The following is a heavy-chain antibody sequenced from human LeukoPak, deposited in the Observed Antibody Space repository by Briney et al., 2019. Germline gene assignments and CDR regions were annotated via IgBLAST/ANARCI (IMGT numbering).Heavy chain of an antibody. Sequence: GGSLRLSCAASGFSFSYYSMHWVRQAPGTGLEWVSSITSGSNYMYYADSVKGRFTISRDNAKNSLYLQMNSLRAEGTAVYYCANHLACGSTSCPPFDDWGQGTLVTVSS. J-gene: IGHJ4*02. CDR2: ITSGSNYM. V-gene: IGHV3-21*01. D-gene: IGHD2-2*01. CDR1: GFSFSYYS. CDR3: ANHLACGSTSCPPFDD.